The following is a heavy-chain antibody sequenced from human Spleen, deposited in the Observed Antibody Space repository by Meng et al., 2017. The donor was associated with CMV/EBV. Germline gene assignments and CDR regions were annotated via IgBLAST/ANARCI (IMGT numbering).Heavy chain of an antibody. CDR3: ATWDAGYYSGMDV. CDR2: ISSSSSYI. J-gene: IGHJ6*02. D-gene: IGHD1-26*01. Sequence: GGSLRLSCAASGFTFSSYSMNWVRQAPGKGLEWVSSISSSSSYIYYADSVKGRFTISRDNAKNSLYLQMNSLRAEDTAVYYCATWDAGYYSGMDVWGQGTTVTVSS. V-gene: IGHV3-21*01. CDR1: GFTFSSYS.